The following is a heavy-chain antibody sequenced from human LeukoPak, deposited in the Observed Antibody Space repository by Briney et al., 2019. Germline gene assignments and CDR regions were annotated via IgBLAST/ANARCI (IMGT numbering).Heavy chain of an antibody. D-gene: IGHD1-1*01. Sequence: SETLSLTCTVSGGSISSYYWSWIRQPPGKGLEWIGYIYYSGSTNYDPSLKSRVTISVDTSKNQFSLKLSSVTAADTAVYYCARRTGYPYYFDYWGQGTLVTVSS. CDR1: GGSISSYY. V-gene: IGHV4-59*08. CDR3: ARRTGYPYYFDY. J-gene: IGHJ4*02. CDR2: IYYSGST.